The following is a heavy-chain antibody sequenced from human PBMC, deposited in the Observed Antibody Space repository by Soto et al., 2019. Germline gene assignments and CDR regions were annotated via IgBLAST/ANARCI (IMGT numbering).Heavy chain of an antibody. J-gene: IGHJ5*02. CDR1: GYTFTGYF. V-gene: IGHV1-2*02. CDR2: INPNSGAT. D-gene: IGHD3-3*01. CDR3: ARGGGTILAPLP. Sequence: ASVKVSCKAFGYTFTGYFMYWVRQAPGQGLEWLGWINPNSGATKYAQKFQGRVTLTRDTSINTAYMEMSMLRSDDTAVYYCARGGGTILAPLPWGQGTLVTVSS.